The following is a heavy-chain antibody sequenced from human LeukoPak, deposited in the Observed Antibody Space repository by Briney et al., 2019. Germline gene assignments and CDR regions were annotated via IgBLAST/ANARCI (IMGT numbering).Heavy chain of an antibody. CDR3: ARGHILYYYYMDV. CDR2: ISYDGSNK. V-gene: IGHV3-30*04. CDR1: GFTFSSYS. J-gene: IGHJ6*03. Sequence: GGSLRLSCAASGFTFSSYSIHWVRQAPGKGLEWVAVISYDGSNKYYADSVKGRFTISRDNSKNTLYLQMNSLRAEDTALYYCARGHILYYYYMDVWGKGTTVTVSS. D-gene: IGHD2-21*01.